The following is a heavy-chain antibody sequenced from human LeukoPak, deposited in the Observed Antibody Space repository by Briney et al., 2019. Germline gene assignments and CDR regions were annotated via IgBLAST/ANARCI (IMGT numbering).Heavy chain of an antibody. CDR1: GFTFSGYT. V-gene: IGHV3-21*01. D-gene: IGHD2/OR15-2a*01. Sequence: GGSLRLSCAASGFTFSGYTMTWVRQAPGKGLEWVSSISNISTYIYYADSVKGRFTISRDNVQNSLYLQMNSLRAEDTAVYYCATYSTKNAREFESWGQGTLVTVSS. CDR3: ATYSTKNAREFES. CDR2: ISNISTYI. J-gene: IGHJ5*01.